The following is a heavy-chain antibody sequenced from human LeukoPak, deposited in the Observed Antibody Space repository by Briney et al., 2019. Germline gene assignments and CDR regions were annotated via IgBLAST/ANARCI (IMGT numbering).Heavy chain of an antibody. V-gene: IGHV1-69*05. D-gene: IGHD5-18*01. CDR1: AGTFSSYA. Sequence: ASVKVSCKASAGTFSSYAISWVRQAPAPGLEWMGRIIPIFGTANYAQKFQCRVTITTDESTSTAYMELSSLRSEDTAVYYCARVGSTGYSYGCFDYWGQGTLVTVSS. J-gene: IGHJ4*02. CDR3: ARVGSTGYSYGCFDY. CDR2: IIPIFGTA.